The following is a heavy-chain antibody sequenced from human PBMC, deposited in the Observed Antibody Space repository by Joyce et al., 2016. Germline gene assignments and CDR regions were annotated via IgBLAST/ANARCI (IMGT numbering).Heavy chain of an antibody. D-gene: IGHD2-21*01. Sequence: EVQLVESGGGLVKPGGSLKISCAASGFMFSPSSMSWFHQAPGKGLEGVSAISGDRRFIFHADSVRGRFTVSRDNAENSLYLQMKSLRVEDTAVYFCARGGLVYDYSMDVWGQGTTVIVSS. CDR2: ISGDRRFI. CDR3: ARGGLVYDYSMDV. CDR1: GFMFSPSS. V-gene: IGHV3-21*02. J-gene: IGHJ6*02.